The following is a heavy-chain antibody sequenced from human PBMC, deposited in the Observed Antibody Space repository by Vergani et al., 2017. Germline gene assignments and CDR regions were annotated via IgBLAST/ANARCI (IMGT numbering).Heavy chain of an antibody. CDR2: ISWNSGSI. J-gene: IGHJ3*02. CDR3: ARGIRYYYGSGSYGSAFDI. CDR1: GFTFDDYA. V-gene: IGHV3-9*01. Sequence: EVQLVESGGGLVQPGRSLRLSCAASGFTFDDYAMHWVRQAPGKGLEWVSGISWNSGSIGYADSVKGRFTISRDNAKNSLYLQMNSLRAEDTALYYCARGIRYYYGSGSYGSAFDIWGQGTMVTVSS. D-gene: IGHD3-10*01.